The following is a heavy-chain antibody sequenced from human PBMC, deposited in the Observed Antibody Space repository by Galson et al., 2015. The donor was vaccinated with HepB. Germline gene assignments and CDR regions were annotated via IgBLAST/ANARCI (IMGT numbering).Heavy chain of an antibody. J-gene: IGHJ4*02. V-gene: IGHV3-21*01. CDR3: AREQQLVLFHPFDY. D-gene: IGHD6-13*01. Sequence: SLRLSGAASGFTFSSYSMNWVRQAPGKGLEWVSSISSSSYIYYADSVKGRFTISRDNAKNSLYLQMNSLRAEDTAVYYCAREQQLVLFHPFDYWGQGTLVTVSS. CDR2: ISSSSYI. CDR1: GFTFSSYS.